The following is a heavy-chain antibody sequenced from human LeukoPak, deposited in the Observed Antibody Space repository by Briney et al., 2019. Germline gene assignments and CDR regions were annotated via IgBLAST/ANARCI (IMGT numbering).Heavy chain of an antibody. CDR3: ARGPGVGAFDI. CDR1: GGSFSGYY. Sequence: SETLSLTCAVYGGSFSGYYWNWIRQPPGKGLEWIGEINHSGSTNYNPSLKSQVTISVHTSKNQFSLKLSSVTAADTAVYYCARGPGVGAFDIWGQGTMVTVSS. CDR2: INHSGST. V-gene: IGHV4-34*01. D-gene: IGHD2-8*01. J-gene: IGHJ3*02.